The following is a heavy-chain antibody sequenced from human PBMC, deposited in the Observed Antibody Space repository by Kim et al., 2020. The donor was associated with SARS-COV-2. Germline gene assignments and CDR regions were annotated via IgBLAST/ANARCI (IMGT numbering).Heavy chain of an antibody. CDR2: ISANGGNT. CDR1: GFTFSSYA. V-gene: IGHV3-23*01. J-gene: IGHJ4*02. CDR3: VKGSTYSGYVFDY. D-gene: IGHD5-12*01. Sequence: GGSLRLSCAASGFTFSSYAMSWVRQAPGKGLEWVSTISANGGNTYYADSVKGRFTISRDKSKNTLYLQVNSLRAEDTAGYYCVKGSTYSGYVFDYWGQGILVTVSS.